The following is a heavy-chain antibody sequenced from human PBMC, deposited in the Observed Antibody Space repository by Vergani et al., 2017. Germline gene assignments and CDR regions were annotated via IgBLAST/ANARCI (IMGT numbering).Heavy chain of an antibody. CDR3: ARVDAYYYDSSGPRYYFDY. CDR2: IIPIFGTA. V-gene: IGHV1-69*01. D-gene: IGHD3-22*01. Sequence: QVQLVQSGAEVTKPGSSVKVSCKASGGTFSSYAISWVRQAPGQGLEWMGGIIPIFGTANYAQKFQGRVTITAHESTITAYMELSSLRSEDTAVYYCARVDAYYYDSSGPRYYFDYWGQGTLVTVSS. J-gene: IGHJ4*02. CDR1: GGTFSSYA.